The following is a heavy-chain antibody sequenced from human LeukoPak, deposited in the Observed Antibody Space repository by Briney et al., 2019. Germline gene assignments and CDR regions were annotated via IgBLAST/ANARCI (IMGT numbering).Heavy chain of an antibody. Sequence: ASVKVSCKASGYTFTSYYIHWVRQAPGQGLEWMGIINPSGGSTSYAQKFQGRVIMTRDTSTSTVYMELSSLRSEDTAVYYCARERLLWFGELLNRYYYYGMDVWGKGTTVTVSS. CDR2: INPSGGST. V-gene: IGHV1-46*01. J-gene: IGHJ6*04. CDR1: GYTFTSYY. D-gene: IGHD3-10*01. CDR3: ARERLLWFGELLNRYYYYGMDV.